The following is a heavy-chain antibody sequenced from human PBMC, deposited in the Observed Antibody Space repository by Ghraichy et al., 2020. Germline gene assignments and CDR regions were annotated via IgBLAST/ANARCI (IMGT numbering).Heavy chain of an antibody. V-gene: IGHV3-74*01. Sequence: DGVQGGRQARGQGLVWVARIDYDGSNTDYADSVKGRFTISRDNAKNTLYLQMNSLRAEDTAVYFCARGKPSSCGGDCHSDYWGQGTLVTVSS. CDR3: ARGKPSSCGGDCHSDY. J-gene: IGHJ4*02. CDR1: DG. CDR2: IDYDGSNT. D-gene: IGHD2-21*02.